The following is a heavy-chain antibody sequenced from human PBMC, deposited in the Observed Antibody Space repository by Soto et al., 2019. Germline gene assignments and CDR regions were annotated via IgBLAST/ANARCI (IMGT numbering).Heavy chain of an antibody. CDR3: ASSPPAMVAPNI. J-gene: IGHJ4*02. CDR1: GGSVSSYS. D-gene: IGHD5-18*01. V-gene: IGHV4-59*02. Sequence: PSETLSLTCTVSGGSVSSYSWTWVRQPPGKGLEWIGYVYYSGSTHYNPSLKSRVTISLDTSKNQFSLKLTSVTAADTAVYFCASSPPAMVAPNIWGQGTLVTVSS. CDR2: VYYSGST.